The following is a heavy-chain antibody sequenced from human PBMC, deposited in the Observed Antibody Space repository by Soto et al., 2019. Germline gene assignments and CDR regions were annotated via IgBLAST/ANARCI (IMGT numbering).Heavy chain of an antibody. Sequence: PGGSLRLSCAASGFTFTSYSMNWVRQAPGKGLEWVSSISRSSNYIYYADSVKGRFTISGDNAKNSLYLQMNSLRAEDTAVYYCARDVGVGFGDLSYYFDQWGQGTLVTVSS. CDR2: ISRSSNYI. V-gene: IGHV3-21*06. CDR1: GFTFTSYS. J-gene: IGHJ4*02. CDR3: ARDVGVGFGDLSYYFDQ. D-gene: IGHD3-10*01.